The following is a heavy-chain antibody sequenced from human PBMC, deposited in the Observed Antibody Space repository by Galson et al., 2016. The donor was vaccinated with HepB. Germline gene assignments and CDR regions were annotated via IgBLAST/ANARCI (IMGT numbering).Heavy chain of an antibody. CDR1: GGSISSGGYF. CDR3: ASSPSGSYIRWLDP. Sequence: SETLSLTCTLSGGSISSGGYFWTWVRQPPGKGLEWIGYIHNSGSTNYNPPPKSRVTISVDPSKNQFSLKLSSVIAADTAVYYCASSPSGSYIRWLDPWGQGTLVTVSS. D-gene: IGHD1-26*01. J-gene: IGHJ5*02. CDR2: IHNSGST. V-gene: IGHV4-61*08.